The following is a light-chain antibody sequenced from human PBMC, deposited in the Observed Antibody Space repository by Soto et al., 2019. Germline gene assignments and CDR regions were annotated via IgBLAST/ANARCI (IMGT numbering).Light chain of an antibody. CDR2: ATS. V-gene: IGKV1-39*01. Sequence: DIQMTQSPSSLSASVGDIVTITCRASQAIHSYLNWYQQKPGKAPNLLIFATSTLQSGVPSRFSGSGSGTDFTLTISSLQPEDFATYYCQQRETFGPGTKVDIK. CDR3: QQRET. J-gene: IGKJ3*01. CDR1: QAIHSY.